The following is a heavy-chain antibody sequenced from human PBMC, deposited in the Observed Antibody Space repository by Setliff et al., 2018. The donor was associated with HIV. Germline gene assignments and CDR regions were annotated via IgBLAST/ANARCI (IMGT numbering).Heavy chain of an antibody. Sequence: GGSLRLSCAASGFRFSDYYMNWIRQAPGKGLEWISSISSSGRTIKYADSVKGRFTISRDNAKRSLYLQMNSLRVKDTAVYYCARDIPPEYPGFDLWGQGTVVTVSS. J-gene: IGHJ3*01. V-gene: IGHV3-11*04. CDR2: ISSSGRTI. CDR1: GFRFSDYY. D-gene: IGHD6-6*01. CDR3: ARDIPPEYPGFDL.